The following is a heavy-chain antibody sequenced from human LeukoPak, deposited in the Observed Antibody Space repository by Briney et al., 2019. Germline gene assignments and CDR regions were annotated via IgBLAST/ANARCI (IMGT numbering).Heavy chain of an antibody. D-gene: IGHD2-2*01. Sequence: GGSLRLSCAASGFTFSSYGMHWVRQAPGKGLEWVAVISYDGSNKYFADSVKGRFTISRDNSENTLYLQMNSLRAEDTAVYYCAKDFLGSSRAFDIWGQGTMVTVSS. V-gene: IGHV3-30*18. CDR3: AKDFLGSSRAFDI. CDR2: ISYDGSNK. CDR1: GFTFSSYG. J-gene: IGHJ3*02.